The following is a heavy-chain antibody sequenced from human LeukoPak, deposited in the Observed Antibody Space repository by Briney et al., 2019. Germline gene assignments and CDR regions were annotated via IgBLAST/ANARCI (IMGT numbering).Heavy chain of an antibody. V-gene: IGHV3-7*03. CDR3: VRNLAVAGTCFDS. D-gene: IGHD6-19*01. J-gene: IGHJ4*02. Sequence: GGSLRLSCAASGFTFSSYAMSWVRQAPGTGLEWVANIKQDGSDRNYVTSVRGRFTISRDNAESSLYLQMNSLRVEDTAVYYCVRNLAVAGTCFDSWGQGTLVTVSS. CDR2: IKQDGSDR. CDR1: GFTFSSYA.